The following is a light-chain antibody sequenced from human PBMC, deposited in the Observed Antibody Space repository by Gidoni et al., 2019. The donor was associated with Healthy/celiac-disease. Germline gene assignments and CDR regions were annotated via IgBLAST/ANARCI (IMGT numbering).Light chain of an antibody. J-gene: IGKJ1*01. CDR1: QGISTS. V-gene: IGKV1-9*01. CDR3: QQLNSYPWT. CDR2: AAS. Sequence: DIRLTQSPSFLSSSVGDRVTITCRASQGISTSLAWYQQKPGKAPNLLIYAASTLQSGVPSRFSGSGSGTEFTLTISSLQPEDVATYYCQQLNSYPWTFGQGAKVEIK.